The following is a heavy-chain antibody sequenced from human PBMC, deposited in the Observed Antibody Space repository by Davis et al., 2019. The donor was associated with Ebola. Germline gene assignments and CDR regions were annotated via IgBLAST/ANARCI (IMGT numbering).Heavy chain of an antibody. J-gene: IGHJ5*02. D-gene: IGHD5-12*01. V-gene: IGHV4-59*01. CDR1: GGSINSYY. CDR2: IYYSGRT. CDR3: ARDVAS. Sequence: SETLSLTCTVSGGSINSYYWSWIRQPPGKGLEWIGYIYYSGRTSYNPSLESRVTISVDTSKNQFSLKLSSMTIADTAVYYCARDVASWGQGTLVTVSS.